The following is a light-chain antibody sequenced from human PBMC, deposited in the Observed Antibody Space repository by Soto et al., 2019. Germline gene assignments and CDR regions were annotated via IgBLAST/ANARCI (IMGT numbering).Light chain of an antibody. CDR1: QSVSSSY. Sequence: EIVLTQSPGTLSLSPGERATLSCRASQSVSSSYLAWYQQKPGQAPRLLIYGASSRATGIPDRFSGSGSGTDFTLTISRLEPEDFAVYSCPQYGSSPLTFGPGTRVDIK. J-gene: IGKJ3*01. CDR3: PQYGSSPLT. V-gene: IGKV3-20*01. CDR2: GAS.